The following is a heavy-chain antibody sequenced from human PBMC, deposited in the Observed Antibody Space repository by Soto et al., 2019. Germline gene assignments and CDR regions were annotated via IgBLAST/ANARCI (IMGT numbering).Heavy chain of an antibody. CDR2: ISANNGNT. Sequence: QVQLVQSGVEVKKPGASVKVSCKASGYTFTGYGISWVRQAPGQGLEWMGWISANNGNTNYAQNVQDRVTLTTDTYTSTAYMELRNLRSDDTAIYYCARDRVTIFGVVKILDYWGQGTLVSVSS. CDR1: GYTFTGYG. CDR3: ARDRVTIFGVVKILDY. J-gene: IGHJ4*02. D-gene: IGHD3-3*01. V-gene: IGHV1-18*01.